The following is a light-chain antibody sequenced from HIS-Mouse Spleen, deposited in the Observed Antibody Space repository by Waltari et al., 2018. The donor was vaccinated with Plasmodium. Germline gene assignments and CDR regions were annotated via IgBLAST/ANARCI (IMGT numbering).Light chain of an antibody. Sequence: EIVMTQSPATLSVSPGERATLSCRASQCVSSNLAWYHQKPGQAPRLLIYGAYTRATGIPARFSGSGSGTEFTLTISSLQSEDFAVYDCQQYNNWSFTFGPGTKVDIK. V-gene: IGKV3-15*01. CDR1: QCVSSN. CDR2: GAY. J-gene: IGKJ3*01. CDR3: QQYNNWSFT.